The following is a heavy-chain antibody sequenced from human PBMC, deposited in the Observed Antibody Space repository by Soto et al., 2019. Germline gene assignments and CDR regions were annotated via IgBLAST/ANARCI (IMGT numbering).Heavy chain of an antibody. J-gene: IGHJ4*02. Sequence: QLQLVQSGTEVKEPGSWVKVSCKASGGTFSTSSFVWLGQGPGQGLEWMGGIIPIFTRTNFAQKFQGRVTFSADESTRTTYMELRSLTSEDTAIYYCARDVVRSTAGDSWGQGTLVTVSS. CDR2: IIPIFTRT. D-gene: IGHD2-15*01. CDR1: GGTFSTSS. V-gene: IGHV1-69*01. CDR3: ARDVVRSTAGDS.